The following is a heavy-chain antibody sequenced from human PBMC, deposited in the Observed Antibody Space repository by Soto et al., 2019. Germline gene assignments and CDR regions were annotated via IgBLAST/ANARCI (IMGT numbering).Heavy chain of an antibody. Sequence: ASAKVSCKASGGTFSSYAISWVRQAPGQGLEWMGGIIPIFGTANYAQKLQGRVTITADESTSTAYMELSSLRSEDTAVYYCASITMVRVIIHWFDPWGQGPLVTVS. V-gene: IGHV1-69*13. D-gene: IGHD3-10*01. J-gene: IGHJ5*02. CDR1: GGTFSSYA. CDR2: IIPIFGTA. CDR3: ASITMVRVIIHWFDP.